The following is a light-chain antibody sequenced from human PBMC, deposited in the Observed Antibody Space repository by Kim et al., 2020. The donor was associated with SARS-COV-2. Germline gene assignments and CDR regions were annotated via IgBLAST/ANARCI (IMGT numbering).Light chain of an antibody. J-gene: IGLJ3*02. CDR3: ATWDDSLDTWV. Sequence: QSVLTQPPSASGTPGQRVTISCSGSSSNIGGNTVNWYQQLPGTAPKLLIYSNNQRPSGVPDRFSGSKSGTSASLAISGLQSEDEGDYYCATWDDSLDTWVFGGGTKLTVL. CDR2: SNN. V-gene: IGLV1-44*01. CDR1: SSNIGGNT.